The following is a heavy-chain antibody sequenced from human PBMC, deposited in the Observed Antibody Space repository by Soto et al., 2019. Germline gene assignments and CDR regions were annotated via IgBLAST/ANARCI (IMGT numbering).Heavy chain of an antibody. Sequence: QVQLVQSGPEVKKPGASVKVSCKASGNIFPSYGISWVRQAPGQGLEWMGWINSYNGVTNYAQSLQGRVTLTTDSSTSTAYMEVRSLRSDDTAVYYCATERGGYGTFDYWGQGTLVTVSS. CDR3: ATERGGYGTFDY. J-gene: IGHJ4*02. CDR2: INSYNGVT. D-gene: IGHD5-12*01. V-gene: IGHV1-18*01. CDR1: GNIFPSYG.